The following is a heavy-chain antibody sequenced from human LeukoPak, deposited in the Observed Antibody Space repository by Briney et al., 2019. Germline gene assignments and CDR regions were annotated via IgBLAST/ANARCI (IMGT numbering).Heavy chain of an antibody. CDR1: GFTFRSYA. CDR2: ISGSGGST. CDR3: AKDRDYGSGSYYPKGYMDV. Sequence: GGSLRLSXAASGFTFRSYAMSWVRQAPGKGLEWVSAISGSGGSTYYADSVKGRFTISRDNSKNTLYLQMNSLRAEDTAVYYCAKDRDYGSGSYYPKGYMDVWGKGTTVTVSS. D-gene: IGHD3-10*01. V-gene: IGHV3-23*01. J-gene: IGHJ6*03.